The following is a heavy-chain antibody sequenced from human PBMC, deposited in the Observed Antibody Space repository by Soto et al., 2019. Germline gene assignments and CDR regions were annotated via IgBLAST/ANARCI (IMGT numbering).Heavy chain of an antibody. CDR2: IYYSGST. D-gene: IGHD4-17*01. CDR1: GGSISSSSYY. CDR3: ARTSVTRDYYYYYGMDV. Sequence: PSETLSLTCTVSGGSISSSSYYWGWIRQPPGKGLEWIGSIYYSGSTYYNPSLKSRVTISVDTSKNQFSLKLSSVTAADTAVYYCARTSVTRDYYYYYGMDVWGQGTTVTVSS. J-gene: IGHJ6*02. V-gene: IGHV4-39*01.